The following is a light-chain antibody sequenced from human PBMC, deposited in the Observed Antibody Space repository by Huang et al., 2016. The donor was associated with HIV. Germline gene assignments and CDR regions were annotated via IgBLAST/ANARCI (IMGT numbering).Light chain of an antibody. CDR2: GTS. CDR3: QQYDNWPPAT. Sequence: EIVMTQSPATLSVSPGERATLSCRASQSVRTNLAWYQQKPGQAPRLLIYGTSTRATGIPARFSGSGSVTEFTLTITSLQSEDFAVYYCQQYDNWPPATFGPGTKVDIK. CDR1: QSVRTN. V-gene: IGKV3-15*01. J-gene: IGKJ3*01.